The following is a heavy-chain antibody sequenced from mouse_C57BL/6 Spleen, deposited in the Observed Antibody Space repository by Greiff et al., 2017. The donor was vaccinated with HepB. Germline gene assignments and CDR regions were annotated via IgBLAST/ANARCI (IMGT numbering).Heavy chain of an antibody. D-gene: IGHD2-12*01. Sequence: VQLQQSGAELARPGASVKMSCKASGYTFTSYTMHWVKQRPGQGLEWIGYINPSSGYTKYNQKFKDKATLTADKSSSTAYTQLSSLTSEDSAVYYCARRLLYEGMSAMDYWGQGTSVTVSS. CDR3: ARRLLYEGMSAMDY. CDR1: GYTFTSYT. CDR2: INPSSGYT. V-gene: IGHV1-4*01. J-gene: IGHJ4*01.